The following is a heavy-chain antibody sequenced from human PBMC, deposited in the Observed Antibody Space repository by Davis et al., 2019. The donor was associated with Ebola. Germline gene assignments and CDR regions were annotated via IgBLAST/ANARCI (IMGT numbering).Heavy chain of an antibody. Sequence: ASVKVSCKASGYTFKNYYIHWLRLAPGQGLEWMAWIDPNSGDTNYAQKFQGRIIMTRDTSITTFYMELTRLTSDDTAIYYCARDRGPSSIFGVVLDPWGQGTLVTVSA. D-gene: IGHD3-3*01. V-gene: IGHV1-2*02. CDR1: GYTFKNYY. CDR2: IDPNSGDT. CDR3: ARDRGPSSIFGVVLDP. J-gene: IGHJ5*02.